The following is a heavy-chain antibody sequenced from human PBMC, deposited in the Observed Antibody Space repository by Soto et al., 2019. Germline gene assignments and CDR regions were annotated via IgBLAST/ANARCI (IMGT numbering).Heavy chain of an antibody. CDR2: INHSGST. J-gene: IGHJ4*02. D-gene: IGHD3-9*01. CDR1: GGSFSGYY. V-gene: IGHV4-34*01. Sequence: SETLSLTCAVYGGSFSGYYWSWIRQPPGKGLEWIGEINHSGSTNYNPSLKSRVTISVDTSKNQFSLKLSSVTAADTAVYYCARVYDILTGYAPFDYWGQGTLVTVSS. CDR3: ARVYDILTGYAPFDY.